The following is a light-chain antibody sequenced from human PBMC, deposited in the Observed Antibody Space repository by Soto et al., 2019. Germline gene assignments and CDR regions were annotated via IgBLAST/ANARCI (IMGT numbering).Light chain of an antibody. CDR1: SSDVGGYNY. Sequence: QSALTQPASVSGSPGQSITISCTGTSSDVGGYNYVSWYQQHPGKAPKLMIYEVSNRPSGVSNRFSGSKSGNTASLTISGLQAEDEEDYYCSSSTSSSTWVFGGGTKLTVL. CDR3: SSSTSSSTWV. J-gene: IGLJ3*02. V-gene: IGLV2-14*01. CDR2: EVS.